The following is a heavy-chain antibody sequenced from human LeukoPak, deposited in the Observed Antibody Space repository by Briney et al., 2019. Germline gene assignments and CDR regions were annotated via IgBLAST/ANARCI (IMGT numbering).Heavy chain of an antibody. CDR2: IYYSGST. D-gene: IGHD3-10*01. CDR3: ARGGGWFGELFLLNWFDP. J-gene: IGHJ5*02. Sequence: PSETLSLTCTVSGGSISSSSYYWGWIRQPPGKGLEWIGSIYYSGSTYYNPSLKSRVTISVDTSKNQFSLKLSSVTAADTAVYYCARGGGWFGELFLLNWFDPWGQGTLVTVSS. CDR1: GGSISSSSYY. V-gene: IGHV4-39*07.